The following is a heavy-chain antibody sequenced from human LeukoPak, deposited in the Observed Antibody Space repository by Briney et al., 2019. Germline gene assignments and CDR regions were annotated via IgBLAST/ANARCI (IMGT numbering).Heavy chain of an antibody. Sequence: PSETLSLTCTVSGGSISSSSYYWGWSRQPPGKGREWIGSIYYSGSTYYNPSLKSRVTLSVDTSKNQFSLKLSSVTAADTAVYYCARLEMATIKPRDAFDIWGQGTMVTVSS. J-gene: IGHJ3*02. CDR1: GGSISSSSYY. CDR2: IYYSGST. D-gene: IGHD5-24*01. CDR3: ARLEMATIKPRDAFDI. V-gene: IGHV4-39*07.